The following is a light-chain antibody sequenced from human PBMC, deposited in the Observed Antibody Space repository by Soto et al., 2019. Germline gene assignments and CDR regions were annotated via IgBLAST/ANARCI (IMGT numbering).Light chain of an antibody. J-gene: IGKJ1*01. CDR1: QSVSSSY. CDR2: GAS. CDR3: QQFYA. V-gene: IGKV3-20*01. Sequence: EIVLTQSPGTLSLSPGERATLSCRASQSVSSSYLAWYQQKPGQAPRLLIYGASSRATGIPDRFSGSGSGTDFTLTISRLEPEDFAVYYCQQFYAFGQGTKVDIK.